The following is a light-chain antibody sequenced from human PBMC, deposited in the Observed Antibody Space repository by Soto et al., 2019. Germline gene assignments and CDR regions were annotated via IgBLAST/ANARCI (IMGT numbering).Light chain of an antibody. CDR1: SSDIVDYNY. J-gene: IGLJ2*01. CDR2: DVS. CDR3: SSYTGGSTVI. V-gene: IGLV2-14*01. Sequence: QSALTQPASVSGSPGQSITISCTGTSSDIVDYNYVSWYQQRPGKAPKLIIYDVSNRPSGVSDRFSGSLSANTASLTISGLQPEDEADYNCSSYTGGSTVIFGGGTKLTVL.